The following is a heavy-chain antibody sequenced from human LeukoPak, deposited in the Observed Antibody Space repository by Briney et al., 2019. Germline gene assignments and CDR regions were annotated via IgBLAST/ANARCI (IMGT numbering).Heavy chain of an antibody. CDR3: AKDGDDCIDY. J-gene: IGHJ4*02. CDR2: IQNDGNSK. V-gene: IGHV3-30*02. CDR1: GLTFSLPA. Sequence: GGSLRLSCAASGLTFSLPAMDWVRQAPGKGLEWVAFIQNDGNSKNYADSVKGRFTISRDTSKNTLYLQMNSLRPEDTALYYCAKDGDDCIDYWGPGTLVTVSS. D-gene: IGHD2-21*01.